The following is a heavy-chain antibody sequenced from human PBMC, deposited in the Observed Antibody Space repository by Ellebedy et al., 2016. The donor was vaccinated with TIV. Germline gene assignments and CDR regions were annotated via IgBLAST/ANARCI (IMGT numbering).Heavy chain of an antibody. Sequence: ASVKVSXXASGYTFTSYYMHWVRQAPGQGLEWMGIINPSGGRTSYARKFQGRVTMTRDTSTSTVYMELSSLRSEDTAVYYCAIRYSSGWSLDYWGQGTLVTVSS. J-gene: IGHJ4*02. CDR1: GYTFTSYY. CDR3: AIRYSSGWSLDY. CDR2: INPSGGRT. D-gene: IGHD6-19*01. V-gene: IGHV1-46*01.